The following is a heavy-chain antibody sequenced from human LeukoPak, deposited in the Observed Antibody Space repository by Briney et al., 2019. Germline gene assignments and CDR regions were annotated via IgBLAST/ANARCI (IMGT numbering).Heavy chain of an antibody. J-gene: IGHJ4*02. Sequence: ASVKVSCKASVYTFTIYGISWVRQAPGQGLEWMGWISAYNGNTNYTQKFQGRVTMTTDTSTSTAYMELRSLRSDDTAVYYCARNPSTALDYWGQGTLVTVPS. V-gene: IGHV1-18*01. CDR3: ARNPSTALDY. CDR2: ISAYNGNT. D-gene: IGHD4-17*01. CDR1: VYTFTIYG.